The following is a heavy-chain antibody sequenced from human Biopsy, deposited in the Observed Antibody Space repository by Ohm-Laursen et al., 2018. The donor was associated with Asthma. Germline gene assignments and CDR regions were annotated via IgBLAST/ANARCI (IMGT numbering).Heavy chain of an antibody. CDR2: ISHEGWNK. CDR3: ARGKTWGRSYYFDY. CDR1: GFTFSSYS. V-gene: IGHV3-30*04. J-gene: IGHJ4*02. D-gene: IGHD6-6*01. Sequence: RSLRLSCAASGFTFSSYSMHWVRQAPAKGLEWVAIISHEGWNKHYADSVKGRFTISRDNSKDTLYLQVNSLRGDDTAVYYCARGKTWGRSYYFDYWGQGTLVTVSS.